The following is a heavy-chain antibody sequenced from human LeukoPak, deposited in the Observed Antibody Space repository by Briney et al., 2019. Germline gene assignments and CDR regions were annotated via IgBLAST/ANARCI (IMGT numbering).Heavy chain of an antibody. CDR2: ISGGGENT. CDR1: GFTFTSYA. D-gene: IGHD1-1*01. Sequence: GGSLRLSCAASGFTFTSYAMSWIRQAPGKGLEWVSAISGGGENTYYADSVKGRFTTSRDNSKNTLYLQMSSLRAEDTATYFCAMPRAMTTGVGRYFDLWGRGNLVTVSS. V-gene: IGHV3-23*01. J-gene: IGHJ2*01. CDR3: AMPRAMTTGVGRYFDL.